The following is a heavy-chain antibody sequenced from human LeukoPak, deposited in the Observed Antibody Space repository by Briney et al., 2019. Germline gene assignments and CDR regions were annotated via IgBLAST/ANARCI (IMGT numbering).Heavy chain of an antibody. D-gene: IGHD2-15*01. CDR1: GYTFTGYY. Sequence: GASVTVSCKASGYTFTGYYMHWVRQAPGQGLEWMGWINPNSGGTNYAQKFQGRVTMTRDTSISTAYMELSRLRSDDTAVYYCASPEDRCSGGSCYQPLYYYGMDVWGQGTTVTVSS. CDR2: INPNSGGT. CDR3: ASPEDRCSGGSCYQPLYYYGMDV. J-gene: IGHJ6*02. V-gene: IGHV1-2*02.